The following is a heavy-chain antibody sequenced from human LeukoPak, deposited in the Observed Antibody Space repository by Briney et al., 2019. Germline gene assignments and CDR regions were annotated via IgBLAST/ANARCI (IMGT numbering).Heavy chain of an antibody. Sequence: SQTLSLTFAISGDSVSINSAAWNWLRQSPSRGLEWQGRTYYRSKWYNDDAVSVKSRITINPDTSKNQFSLQLNSVTPEDTAVYYCARDQGRRWLGNFDYWGQGTLVTVSS. D-gene: IGHD5-24*01. J-gene: IGHJ4*02. CDR3: ARDQGRRWLGNFDY. V-gene: IGHV6-1*01. CDR2: TYYRSKWYN. CDR1: GDSVSINSAA.